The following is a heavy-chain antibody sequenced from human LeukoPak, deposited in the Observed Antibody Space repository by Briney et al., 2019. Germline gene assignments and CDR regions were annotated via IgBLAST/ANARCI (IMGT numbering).Heavy chain of an antibody. D-gene: IGHD2-2*02. Sequence: SETLSLTCTVSGGSISSYYWSWIRQPAGKGLEWIGRIYTSGSTNYNPSLKSRVTISVDTSKNQFSLKLSSVTAADTAVYYCARRGYCSSTSCYTPYYYYYMDVWGKGTTVTVSS. V-gene: IGHV4-4*07. J-gene: IGHJ6*03. CDR3: ARRGYCSSTSCYTPYYYYYMDV. CDR1: GGSISSYY. CDR2: IYTSGST.